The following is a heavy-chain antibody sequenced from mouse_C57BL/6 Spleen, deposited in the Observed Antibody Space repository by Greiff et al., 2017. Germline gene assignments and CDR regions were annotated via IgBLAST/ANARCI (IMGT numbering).Heavy chain of an antibody. J-gene: IGHJ4*01. CDR3: ARRQLRPFYAMDY. CDR2: INPNNGGT. D-gene: IGHD3-2*02. V-gene: IGHV1-18*01. Sequence: VHVKQSGPELVKPGASVKIPCKASGYTFTDYNMDWVKQSPGKSLEWIGDINPNNGGTIYNQKFKGKATLTVDKSSSTAYMELRSLTSEDTAVYYCARRQLRPFYAMDYWGQGTSVTVSS. CDR1: GYTFTDYN.